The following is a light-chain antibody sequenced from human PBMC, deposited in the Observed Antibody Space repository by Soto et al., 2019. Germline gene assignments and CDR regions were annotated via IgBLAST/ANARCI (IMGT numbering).Light chain of an antibody. V-gene: IGLV1-47*01. CDR1: SSNIGSNY. Sequence: QSVLTQPPSASGTPGQRVTISCSGSSSNIGSNYVYWYQQLPGTAPKLLIYRNNQRPSGVPDRFSGSKSGTSASLAISGLRSEDEADYYCAAWDDSLRVTFGGGTKLTVL. CDR3: AAWDDSLRVT. CDR2: RNN. J-gene: IGLJ3*02.